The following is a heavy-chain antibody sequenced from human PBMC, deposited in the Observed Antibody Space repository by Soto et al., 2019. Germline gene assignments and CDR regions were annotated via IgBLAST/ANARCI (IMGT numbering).Heavy chain of an antibody. V-gene: IGHV3-21*01. J-gene: IGHJ4*02. Sequence: GGSLRLSCAASGFTFSSYSMNCVRQAPGKGLEWVSSISSSSSYIYYADSVKGRFTISRDNGKNSLYLQMNSLRAEDTAVYYCARDRPGADYGDYPLLFDYWGQGTLVTVSS. CDR2: ISSSSSYI. D-gene: IGHD4-17*01. CDR3: ARDRPGADYGDYPLLFDY. CDR1: GFTFSSYS.